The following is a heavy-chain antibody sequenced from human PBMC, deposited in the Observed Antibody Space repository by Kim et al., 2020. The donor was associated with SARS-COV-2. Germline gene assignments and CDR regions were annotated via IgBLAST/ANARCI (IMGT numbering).Heavy chain of an antibody. V-gene: IGHV3-21*01. CDR3: ARDLTYYYDSSGYSGGY. CDR1: GFTFSSYS. CDR2: ISSSSSYI. Sequence: GGSLRLSCAASGFTFSSYSMNWVRQAPGKGLEWVSSISSSSSYIYYADSVKGRFTISRDNAKNSLYLQMNSLRAEDTAVYYCARDLTYYYDSSGYSGGYWGQGTLVTVSS. J-gene: IGHJ4*02. D-gene: IGHD3-22*01.